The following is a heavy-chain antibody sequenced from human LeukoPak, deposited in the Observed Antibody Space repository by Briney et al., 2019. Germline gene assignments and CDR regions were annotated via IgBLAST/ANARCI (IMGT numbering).Heavy chain of an antibody. Sequence: SETLSLTCTVSGGSISSGSFYWSWIRQPAGKGLEWIGRIYTSGSTNYNPSLKSRVTISVDTSKNQFSLKLSSVTAADTAVYYCASWGYYYYYMDVWGKGTTVTVSS. V-gene: IGHV4-61*02. CDR2: IYTSGST. J-gene: IGHJ6*03. D-gene: IGHD3-16*01. CDR1: GGSISSGSFY. CDR3: ASWGYYYYYMDV.